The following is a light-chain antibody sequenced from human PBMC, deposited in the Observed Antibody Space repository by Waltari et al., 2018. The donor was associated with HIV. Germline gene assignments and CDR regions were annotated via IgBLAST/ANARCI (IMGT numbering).Light chain of an antibody. V-gene: IGLV6-57*01. CDR2: EDN. J-gene: IGLJ3*02. Sequence: NFMLTQPHSVSESPGKTVTISCTRSSGSIARNYVQWYQQRPGSSPTTVIYEDNQRPSGVPDRFSGSIDSSSNSASLTISGLKTEDEADYYCQSYDSSNQGVFGGGTKLTVL. CDR1: SGSIARNY. CDR3: QSYDSSNQGV.